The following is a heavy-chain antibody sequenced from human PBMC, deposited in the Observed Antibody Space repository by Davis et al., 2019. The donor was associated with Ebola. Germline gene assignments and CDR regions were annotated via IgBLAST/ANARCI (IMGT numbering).Heavy chain of an antibody. CDR1: GYTFTSYG. CDR2: ISAYNGNT. D-gene: IGHD2-15*01. CDR3: ARVRGIVVVVAATRDYYGMDV. J-gene: IGHJ6*02. Sequence: ASVKVSCKASGYTFTSYGISWVRQAPGQGLEWMGWISAYNGNTSYAQKFQGRVTMTRDTSTSTVYMELSSLRSEDTAVYYCARVRGIVVVVAATRDYYGMDVWGQGTTVTVSS. V-gene: IGHV1-18*01.